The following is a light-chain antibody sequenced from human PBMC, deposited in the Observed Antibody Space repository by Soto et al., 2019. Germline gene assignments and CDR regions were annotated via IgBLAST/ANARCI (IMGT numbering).Light chain of an antibody. J-gene: IGLJ1*01. V-gene: IGLV1-40*01. CDR2: GNS. Sequence: QSVLTQPPSVSGAPGQRVTISCTGSSSNIGAGYDVHWYQQLPGTAPKLLIYGNSNRPSGVPDRFSGSKSGTSASLAITGLQAEDEADYYCQSYDTSLSALFGTGTNLTVL. CDR3: QSYDTSLSAL. CDR1: SSNIGAGYD.